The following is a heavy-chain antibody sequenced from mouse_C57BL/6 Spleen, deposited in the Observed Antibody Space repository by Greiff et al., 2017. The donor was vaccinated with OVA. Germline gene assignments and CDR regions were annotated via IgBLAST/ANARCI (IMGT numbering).Heavy chain of an antibody. CDR1: GFTFSDAW. Sequence: EVKLEESGGGLVQPGGSMKLSCAASGFTFSDAWMDWVRQSPEKGLEWVAEIRNKANNHATYYAESVNGRFTISRDDSKSSVYLQMNSLRAEDTGIYYCTRLLTTVVGDWYFDVWGTGTTVTVSS. CDR3: TRLLTTVVGDWYFDV. D-gene: IGHD1-1*01. CDR2: IRNKANNHAT. J-gene: IGHJ1*03. V-gene: IGHV6-6*01.